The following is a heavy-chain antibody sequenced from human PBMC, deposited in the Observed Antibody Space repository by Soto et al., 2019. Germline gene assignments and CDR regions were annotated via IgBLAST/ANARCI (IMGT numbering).Heavy chain of an antibody. D-gene: IGHD2-8*01. V-gene: IGHV3-21*01. CDR1: GFTFSSYS. J-gene: IGHJ4*01. Sequence: EVQLVESGGGLVKPGGSLRLSCAASGFTFSSYSMNWVRQAPGNGLEWVSSISISSSYIYFADSVKGRFTITRDNAKNELYLQMNGLRAEDTAVYDCARARDGCKNSLMANFDYWGQGTLGTVAS. CDR2: ISISSSYI. CDR3: ARARDGCKNSLMANFDY.